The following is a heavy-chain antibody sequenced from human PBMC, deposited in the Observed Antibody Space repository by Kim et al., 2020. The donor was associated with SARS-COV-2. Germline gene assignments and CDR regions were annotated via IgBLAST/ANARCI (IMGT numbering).Heavy chain of an antibody. J-gene: IGHJ4*02. V-gene: IGHV3-30*18. CDR1: GFTFSSYG. Sequence: GGSLRLSCAASGFTFSSYGMHWVRQAPGKGLEWVAVISYDGSNKYYADSVKGRFTISRDNSKNTLYLQMNSLRAEDTAVYYCAKDLSIAARGGDYWGQGTLVTVSS. CDR3: AKDLSIAARGGDY. CDR2: ISYDGSNK. D-gene: IGHD6-6*01.